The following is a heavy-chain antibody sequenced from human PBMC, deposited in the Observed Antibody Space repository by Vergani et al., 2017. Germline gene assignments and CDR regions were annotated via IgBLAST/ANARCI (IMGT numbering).Heavy chain of an antibody. J-gene: IGHJ4*02. V-gene: IGHV4-59*01. D-gene: IGHD5-18*01. CDR1: GGSISSYY. CDR2: IYYSGST. CDR3: ASDVSSYGGFDY. Sequence: QVQLQESGPGLVKPSQTLSLTCTVSGGSISSYYWSWIRQPPGKGLEWIGYIYYSGSTNYNPSLKSRVTISVDTSKNQFSLKLSSVTAADTAVYYCASDVSSYGGFDYWGQGTLVTVSS.